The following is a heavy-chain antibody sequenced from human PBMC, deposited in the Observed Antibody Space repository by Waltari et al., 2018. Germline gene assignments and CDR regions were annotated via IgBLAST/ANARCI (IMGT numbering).Heavy chain of an antibody. V-gene: IGHV4-4*02. J-gene: IGHJ4*02. CDR3: ARDKAIFGARGFDY. CDR1: GGSLSRRNW. Sequence: QVQLQESGPGLVKPSGTPSLTCAVSGGSLSRRNWWSGARQPPGKGLEWIGEIYHSGSTNYNPSLKSRVTISVDKSKNQFSLKLSSVTAADTAVYYCARDKAIFGARGFDYWGQGTLVTVSS. CDR2: IYHSGST. D-gene: IGHD3-3*01.